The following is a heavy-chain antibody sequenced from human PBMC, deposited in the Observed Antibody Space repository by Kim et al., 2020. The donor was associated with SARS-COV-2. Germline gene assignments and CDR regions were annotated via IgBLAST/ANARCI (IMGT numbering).Heavy chain of an antibody. D-gene: IGHD3-10*01. V-gene: IGHV1-18*01. J-gene: IGHJ6*02. CDR2: ISAYNGNT. Sequence: ASVKVSCKASGYTFTSYGISWVRQAPGQGLEWMGWISAYNGNTNYAQKLQGRVTMTTDTSTSTAYMELRSLRSDDTAVDYCARNGVGGSYGSGSYTYYYYGMDVWGQGTTVTVSS. CDR1: GYTFTSYG. CDR3: ARNGVGGSYGSGSYTYYYYGMDV.